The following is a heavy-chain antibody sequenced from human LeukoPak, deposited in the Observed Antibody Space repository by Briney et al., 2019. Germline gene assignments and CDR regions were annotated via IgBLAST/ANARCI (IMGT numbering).Heavy chain of an antibody. D-gene: IGHD3-22*01. CDR3: AREDYYDSGSNDY. V-gene: IGHV1-8*03. Sequence: ASVKVSCRASGYTFTSYDINWVRQATGQGLEWMGGMNPNSGNTGYAQKFEGRVTITRNTSLSTAYMELSSLRSEDTAVYYCAREDYYDSGSNDYWGQGTLVTVSS. J-gene: IGHJ4*02. CDR2: MNPNSGNT. CDR1: GYTFTSYD.